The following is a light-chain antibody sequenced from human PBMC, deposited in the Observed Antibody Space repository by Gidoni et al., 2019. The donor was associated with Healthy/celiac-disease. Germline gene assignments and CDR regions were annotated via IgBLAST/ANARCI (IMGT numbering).Light chain of an antibody. CDR1: QSMSSY. CDR3: QHSYSTPPT. J-gene: IGKJ1*01. CDR2: AAS. Sequence: DIQMTQSPSSLSASVGDRVTITYRASQSMSSYLNWYQQKPGKAPKLLFYAASSLQSGVPSRFSGSGSGTDFTLTISSLQPEDFATYYCQHSYSTPPTFGQXTKVEIK. V-gene: IGKV1-39*01.